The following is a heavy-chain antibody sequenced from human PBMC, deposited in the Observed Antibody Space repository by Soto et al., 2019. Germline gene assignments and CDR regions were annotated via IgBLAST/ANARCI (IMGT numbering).Heavy chain of an antibody. CDR1: GFTFSNTW. CDR2: IKSKTDGGAT. Sequence: EVQLVESGGGLVKPGGSLRLSCAASGFTFSNTWMNWVRQAPGTGPEWVGRIKSKTDGGATDYAAPVKGRFTISRDNSKNTLSLHMNSLRVDDTAVYFCAKDRFGIVGPVDYWGQGTLVTVSS. CDR3: AKDRFGIVGPVDY. J-gene: IGHJ4*02. V-gene: IGHV3-15*01. D-gene: IGHD1-26*01.